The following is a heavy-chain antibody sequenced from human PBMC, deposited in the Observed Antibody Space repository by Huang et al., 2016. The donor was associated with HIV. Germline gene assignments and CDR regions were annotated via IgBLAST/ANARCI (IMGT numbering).Heavy chain of an antibody. J-gene: IGHJ6*02. CDR1: TFTFGAYW. CDR3: ATKTAAMDI. Sequence: VESGGRLVQPGGSIRLSCVGSTFTFGAYWMSWVRQSPGKGLEWVANIKQDEREKYYVESVKGRVNISRDNAKKVLFLEMNNVRVEDTATYYCATKTAAMDIWGQGTTVTVS. V-gene: IGHV3-7*01. CDR2: IKQDEREK. D-gene: IGHD1-7*01.